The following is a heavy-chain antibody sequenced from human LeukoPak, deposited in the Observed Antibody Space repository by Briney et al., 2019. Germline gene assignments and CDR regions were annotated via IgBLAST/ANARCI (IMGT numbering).Heavy chain of an antibody. CDR3: AKLLSGYCGRTSRLNWFDP. V-gene: IGHV3-33*06. CDR1: GFTFSSYG. D-gene: IGHD2-2*01. Sequence: GRSLRLSCAASGFTFSSYGMHWVRQAPGKGLEWVALIWNDGSNKYYADSVKGRFTISRDNSKNTLYLQMNSLRAEDTAVYYCAKLLSGYCGRTSRLNWFDPWGQGTLVTVSS. CDR2: IWNDGSNK. J-gene: IGHJ5*02.